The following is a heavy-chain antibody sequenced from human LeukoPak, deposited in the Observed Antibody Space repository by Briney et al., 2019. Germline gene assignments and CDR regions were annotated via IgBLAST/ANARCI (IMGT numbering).Heavy chain of an antibody. CDR3: AKAGGYCSGGSCHSGPSYFDY. V-gene: IGHV3-30*18. J-gene: IGHJ4*02. CDR1: GFTFSSYG. Sequence: PGGSLRLSCAASGFTFSSYGMHWVRQAPGKGLEWVAVISYDGSNKYYADSVKGRFTISRDNSKNTLYLQMNSLRAEDTAVYYCAKAGGYCSGGSCHSGPSYFDYWGQGTLVTVSS. D-gene: IGHD2-15*01. CDR2: ISYDGSNK.